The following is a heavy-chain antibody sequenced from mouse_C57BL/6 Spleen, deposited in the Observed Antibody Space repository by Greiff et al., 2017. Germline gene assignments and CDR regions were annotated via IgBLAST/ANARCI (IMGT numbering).Heavy chain of an antibody. D-gene: IGHD1-1*01. CDR2: IYPGDGDT. CDR1: GYAFSSYW. J-gene: IGHJ4*01. Sequence: VQLQQSGAELVKPGASVKISCKASGYAFSSYWMNWVKQRPGKGLEWIGQIYPGDGDTNYNGKFKGKATLTADKSSSTAYMQLSSLTSEDSAVYFCARLDNYGDYYAMDYWGQGTSVTVSS. CDR3: ARLDNYGDYYAMDY. V-gene: IGHV1-80*01.